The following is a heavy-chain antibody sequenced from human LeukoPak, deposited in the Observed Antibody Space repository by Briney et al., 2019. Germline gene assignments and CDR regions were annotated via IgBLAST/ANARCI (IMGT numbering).Heavy chain of an antibody. CDR1: GFTFSSYG. Sequence: GRSLRLSCAASGFTFSSYGMHWVRQAPGKGLEWVAVIWYDGSNKYYADSVKGRFTISRDNSKNTLYLQMNSLRAEDTAVYYCARETTEYYFDYWGQGTLVTASS. J-gene: IGHJ4*02. CDR2: IWYDGSNK. D-gene: IGHD4-17*01. V-gene: IGHV3-33*01. CDR3: ARETTEYYFDY.